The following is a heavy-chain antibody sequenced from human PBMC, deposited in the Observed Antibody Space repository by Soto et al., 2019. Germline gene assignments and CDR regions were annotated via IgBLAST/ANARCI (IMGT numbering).Heavy chain of an antibody. D-gene: IGHD3-22*01. Sequence: ASVKVSCKASGYTFTSYGISWVRQAPGQGPEWMGWISAYNGNTNYAQKLQGRVTMTTDTSTSTAYMELRSLRSDDTAVYYCARGPHYYDSSGYSFDYWGQGTLVTVSS. CDR3: ARGPHYYDSSGYSFDY. CDR2: ISAYNGNT. J-gene: IGHJ4*02. CDR1: GYTFTSYG. V-gene: IGHV1-18*01.